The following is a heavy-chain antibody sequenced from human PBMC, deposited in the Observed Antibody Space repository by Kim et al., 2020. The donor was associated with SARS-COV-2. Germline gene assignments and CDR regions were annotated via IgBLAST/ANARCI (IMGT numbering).Heavy chain of an antibody. D-gene: IGHD5-12*01. CDR3: AREGGFVLYSSGGGYDLYYGMDA. CDR2: IYHSGST. Sequence: SETLSLTCAVSGGSISSSNWWSWVRQPPGKGLEWIGEIYHSGSTNYNPSLKSRVTIPVDKSKNQFSLKLSSVTAADTAVYYCAREGGFVLYSSGGGYDLYYGMDAWGQGTTVTVSS. J-gene: IGHJ6*02. CDR1: GGSISSSNW. V-gene: IGHV4-4*02.